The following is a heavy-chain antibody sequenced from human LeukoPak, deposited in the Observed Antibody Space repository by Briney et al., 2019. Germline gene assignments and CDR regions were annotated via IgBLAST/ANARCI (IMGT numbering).Heavy chain of an antibody. J-gene: IGHJ6*03. V-gene: IGHV7-4-1*02. D-gene: IGHD4-11*01. CDR3: ASPSSDYSNYHYYYYMDV. CDR1: GYTLTELS. Sequence: ASVKVSCKVSGYTLTELSMHWVRQAPGKGLEWMGWINTNTGNPTYAQGFTGRFVFSLDTSVSTAYLQISSLKAEDTAVYYCASPSSDYSNYHYYYYMDVWGKGTTVTVSS. CDR2: INTNTGNP.